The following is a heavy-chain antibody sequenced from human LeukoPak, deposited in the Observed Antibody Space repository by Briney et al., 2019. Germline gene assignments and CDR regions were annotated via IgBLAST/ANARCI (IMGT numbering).Heavy chain of an antibody. CDR3: ARAEIAAAAANWFDP. CDR1: GYTFTSYD. J-gene: IGHJ5*02. CDR2: ISAYNGNT. Sequence: ASVKVSCKASGYTFTSYDISWVRQAPGQGLEWMGWISAYNGNTNYAQKLQGRVTMTTDTSTSTAYMELRSLRSDDTAVYYCARAEIAAAAANWFDPWGQGTLVTVSS. D-gene: IGHD6-13*01. V-gene: IGHV1-18*04.